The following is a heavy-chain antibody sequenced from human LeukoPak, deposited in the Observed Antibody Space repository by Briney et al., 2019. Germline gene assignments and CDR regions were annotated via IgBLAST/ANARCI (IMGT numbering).Heavy chain of an antibody. CDR1: GGSISSSSYY. V-gene: IGHV4-39*01. J-gene: IGHJ5*02. D-gene: IGHD6-13*01. CDR2: IYYSGST. Sequence: SETLSLTCTVSGGSISSSSYYWGWIRQPPGKGLEWIGSIYYSGSTYYNPSLKSRVAISVDTSKNQFSLKLSSVTAADTAVYYCARTFYSSSWYQWFDPWGQGTLVTVSS. CDR3: ARTFYSSSWYQWFDP.